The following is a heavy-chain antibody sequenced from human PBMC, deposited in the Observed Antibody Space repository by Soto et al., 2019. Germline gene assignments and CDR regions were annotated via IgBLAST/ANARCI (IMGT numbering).Heavy chain of an antibody. CDR2: IYHTGTT. CDR1: GDSISRGYY. J-gene: IGHJ6*02. CDR3: ARVRIAAAPDLYGMDV. Sequence: SETLSLTCAVSGDSISRGYYWAWIRQPPGKGLEWVASIYHTGTTYYSPSLTSRVTISVDTSKNQFSLKLTSVTAADSAVYYCARVRIAAAPDLYGMDVWGQGTTVTVSS. V-gene: IGHV4-38-2*01. D-gene: IGHD6-13*01.